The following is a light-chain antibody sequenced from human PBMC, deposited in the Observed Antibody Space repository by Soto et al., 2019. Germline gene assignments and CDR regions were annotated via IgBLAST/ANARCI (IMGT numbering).Light chain of an antibody. J-gene: IGLJ3*02. V-gene: IGLV2-14*01. CDR2: EVT. Sequence: QSALTQPASVSGSPGQSITISCTGTSSDIGSYNYVSWYQQCPGKAPRLLIYEVTNRPSGVSNRFSGSKSGNTASLTFSGLQAEDDADYYCCSYRSSRTWVFGGGTKVTVL. CDR3: CSYRSSRTWV. CDR1: SSDIGSYNY.